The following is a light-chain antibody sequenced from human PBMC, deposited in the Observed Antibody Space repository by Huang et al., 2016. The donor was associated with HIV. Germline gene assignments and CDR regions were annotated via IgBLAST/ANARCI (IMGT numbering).Light chain of an antibody. CDR1: LCVSTN. Sequence: ERVMTQSPATVSLSPGDRATLSCRASLCVSTNLAWYKHRPGQAHRLLSYGASTRATGSPARFSGGGSGAEFTRTISSRQSEDFAVYYCQQYDNWPLTFGGGTKVQIK. CDR3: QQYDNWPLT. V-gene: IGKV3-15*01. CDR2: GAS. J-gene: IGKJ4*01.